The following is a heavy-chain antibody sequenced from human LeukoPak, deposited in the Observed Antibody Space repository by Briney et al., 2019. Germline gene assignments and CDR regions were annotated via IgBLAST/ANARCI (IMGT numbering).Heavy chain of an antibody. Sequence: PSEPRSLTCTVSVAPFSISSNNWAWFPQPPGKGLEWIGSIYYSGSTYYNPSLKSRVTISVDTSKNQFSLKLSSVTAADTAVYYCARDPGTWGQGTLVTVSS. D-gene: IGHD1-14*01. CDR2: IYYSGST. V-gene: IGHV4-39*07. J-gene: IGHJ5*02. CDR1: VAPFSISSNN. CDR3: ARDPGT.